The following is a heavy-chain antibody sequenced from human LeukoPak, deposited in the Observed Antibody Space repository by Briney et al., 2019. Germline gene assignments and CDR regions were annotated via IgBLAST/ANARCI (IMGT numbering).Heavy chain of an antibody. CDR1: GGTFSSYA. J-gene: IGHJ6*03. D-gene: IGHD1-1*01. CDR3: ARETGTTPLGYYYMDV. Sequence: SVKVSCKASGGTFSSYAISWVRQAPGQGLEWMGGIIPIFGTANYAQKFQGRVTITADRSTSTAYMELSSLRSEDTAVYYCARETGTTPLGYYYMDVWGKGTTVTVSS. V-gene: IGHV1-69*06. CDR2: IIPIFGTA.